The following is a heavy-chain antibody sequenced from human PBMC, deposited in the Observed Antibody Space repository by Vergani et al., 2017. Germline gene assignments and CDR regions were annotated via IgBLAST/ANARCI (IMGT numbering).Heavy chain of an antibody. V-gene: IGHV5-51*01. J-gene: IGHJ6*02. CDR3: ARSAGYCSGGSCYSGFYYYGMDV. D-gene: IGHD2-15*01. CDR2: IYPGDSDT. Sequence: EVQLVQSGAEVKKPGESLKISCKGSGYSFTSYWIGWVRQMPGKGLEWMGIIYPGDSDTRYSPSVQGQVTISADKSISTAYLQWSSLKASDTAMYYCARSAGYCSGGSCYSGFYYYGMDVWGQGTTVTVSS. CDR1: GYSFTSYW.